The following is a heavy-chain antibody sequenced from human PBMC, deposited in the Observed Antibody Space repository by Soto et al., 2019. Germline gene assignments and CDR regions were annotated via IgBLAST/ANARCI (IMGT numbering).Heavy chain of an antibody. J-gene: IGHJ6*04. CDR2: IDYRSDI. D-gene: IGHD3-16*01. CDR1: GFTFSSYS. Sequence: PGGSLRLSCAASGFTFSSYSMNWVRQAPGKGLEWVSSIDYRSDIYYADSVKGRFTISRDNAKNSLYLQMNSLRAEDPVVFYCASFLWGGPPSLYYYYGMDVGGKG. CDR3: ASFLWGGPPSLYYYYGMDV. V-gene: IGHV3-21*01.